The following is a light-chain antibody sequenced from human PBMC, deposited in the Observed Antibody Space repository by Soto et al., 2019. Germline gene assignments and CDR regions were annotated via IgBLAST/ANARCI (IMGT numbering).Light chain of an antibody. Sequence: QSALTQPPSASGSPGQSVTISCTGTSSDVGAYKYVSWYQQYPGKAPKLMIYEVSKRPSGVPDRFSGSKSRNTASLTVSGLHAEDEADDYCTTYVGSNIWVFGGETKLTVL. CDR1: SSDVGAYKY. V-gene: IGLV2-8*01. J-gene: IGLJ3*02. CDR2: EVS. CDR3: TTYVGSNIWV.